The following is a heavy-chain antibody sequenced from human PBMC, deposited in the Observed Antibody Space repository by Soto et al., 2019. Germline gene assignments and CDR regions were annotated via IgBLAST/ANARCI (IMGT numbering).Heavy chain of an antibody. Sequence: EVQLVESGGGLVQPGRSLRLSCAASGFTFDDYAMHWVRQAPGKGLEWVSCIRWNSGSIGYADSVKSRFTISRDNAKNSLYLQMNSLRAEDTALYYCAKSVVRDCSGGSCYYDYWGQGTLVTVSS. CDR1: GFTFDDYA. D-gene: IGHD2-15*01. CDR3: AKSVVRDCSGGSCYYDY. CDR2: IRWNSGSI. V-gene: IGHV3-9*01. J-gene: IGHJ4*02.